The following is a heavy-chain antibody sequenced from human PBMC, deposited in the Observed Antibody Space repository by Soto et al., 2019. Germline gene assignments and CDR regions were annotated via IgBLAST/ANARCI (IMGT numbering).Heavy chain of an antibody. D-gene: IGHD2-15*01. CDR1: GFTFSSYG. V-gene: IGHV3-33*01. J-gene: IGHJ6*03. CDR2: IWYDGSNK. CDR3: ARDLEIRYCSGGCCPDYYYYNMDV. Sequence: QVQLVESGGGVVQPGRSLRLSCAASGFTFSSYGMHWGRQAPGKGLEWVAVIWYDGSNKYYADSVKGRFTISRDNSKNTLYLQMNSLRAVDTAVYYCARDLEIRYCSGGCCPDYYYYNMDVWGKGTTVTVSS.